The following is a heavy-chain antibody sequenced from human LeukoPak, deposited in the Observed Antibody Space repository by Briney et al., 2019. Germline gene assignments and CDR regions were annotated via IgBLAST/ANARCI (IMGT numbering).Heavy chain of an antibody. J-gene: IGHJ4*02. CDR2: IRNKVNSYTT. V-gene: IGHV3-72*01. CDR1: GFTFRDHF. CDR3: ASASAGLIEY. Sequence: GGSLRLSCAASGFTFRDHFMDWVRQAPGKGLEWVGRIRNKVNSYTTDFAASVKGRFTISRDDSKNSLYLQMSSLKTEDTAMYYCASASAGLIEYWGQGTLVTVSS.